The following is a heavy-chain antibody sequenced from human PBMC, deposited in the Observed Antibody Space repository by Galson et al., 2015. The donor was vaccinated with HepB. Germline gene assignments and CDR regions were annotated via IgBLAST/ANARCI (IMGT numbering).Heavy chain of an antibody. CDR3: ARSGHVLLWFGELLSVGYYGMDV. Sequence: SVKVSCKASGYTFTGYYMHWVRQAPGQGLEWMGWINPNSGGTNYAQKFQGWVAMTRDTSISTAYMELSRLRSDDTAVYYCARSGHVLLWFGELLSVGYYGMDVWGQGTTVTVSS. J-gene: IGHJ6*02. CDR2: INPNSGGT. V-gene: IGHV1-2*04. CDR1: GYTFTGYY. D-gene: IGHD3-10*01.